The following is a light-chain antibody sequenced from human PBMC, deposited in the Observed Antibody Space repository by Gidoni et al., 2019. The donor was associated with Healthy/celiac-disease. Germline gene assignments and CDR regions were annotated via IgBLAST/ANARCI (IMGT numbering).Light chain of an antibody. V-gene: IGKV3-20*01. CDR3: QQYGSSLLT. CDR1: QSVSSSY. Sequence: EIVLTQSPGTLSLSPGERATLSCRASQSVSSSYLAWYQQKPGQAPRLLIYGASSRATGIPDRFSGSGSGTDFTLTISRLEPEDFAVYYWQQYGSSLLTFGGGTKVEI. J-gene: IGKJ4*01. CDR2: GAS.